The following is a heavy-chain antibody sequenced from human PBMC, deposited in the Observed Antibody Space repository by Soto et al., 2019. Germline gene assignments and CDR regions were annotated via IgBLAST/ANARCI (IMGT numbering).Heavy chain of an antibody. CDR1: GGTINSGDCF. Sequence: SETLSLTCSVSGGTINSGDCFWSWIRQPPGKGLEWIGSIFYTGSTYYNPSLASRVSISLDRSNNQCSLKLKSVTAADTAVYFCAGMPYTSGLRFDPWGPGTLVTVSS. CDR3: AGMPYTSGLRFDP. J-gene: IGHJ5*02. CDR2: IFYTGST. D-gene: IGHD6-19*01. V-gene: IGHV4-30-4*01.